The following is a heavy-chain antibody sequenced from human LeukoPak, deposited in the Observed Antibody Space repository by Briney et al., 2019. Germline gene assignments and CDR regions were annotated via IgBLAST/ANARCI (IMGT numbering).Heavy chain of an antibody. Sequence: ASVTVSCTASGSTFTSYGISWVRHAPGQGLEWMGWISAYNGNTNYAQKLQGRVTMTTDTSTSTAYMELRSLRSDDTAVYYCARVFLYYDSSGPDYWGQGTLVTVSS. CDR1: GSTFTSYG. CDR3: ARVFLYYDSSGPDY. V-gene: IGHV1-18*01. CDR2: ISAYNGNT. D-gene: IGHD3-22*01. J-gene: IGHJ4*02.